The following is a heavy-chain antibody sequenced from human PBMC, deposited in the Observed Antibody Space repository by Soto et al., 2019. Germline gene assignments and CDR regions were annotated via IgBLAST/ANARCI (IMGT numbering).Heavy chain of an antibody. J-gene: IGHJ6*02. V-gene: IGHV1-2*04. Sequence: ASVKVSCKASGYTFTGYYMHWVRQAPGQGLEWMGWINPNSGGTNYAQKFQGSVTMTRDTSISTAYMEPSRPRSDDTAVYYCAIDRSCYPLWAMDVWGQGTTVTVSS. CDR1: GYTFTGYY. CDR2: INPNSGGT. CDR3: AIDRSCYPLWAMDV. D-gene: IGHD3-10*01.